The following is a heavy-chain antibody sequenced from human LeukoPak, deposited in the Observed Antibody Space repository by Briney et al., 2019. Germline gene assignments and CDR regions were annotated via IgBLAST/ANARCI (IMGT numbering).Heavy chain of an antibody. D-gene: IGHD3-22*01. CDR3: AKGRYYHDNSDAFEI. V-gene: IGHV3-23*01. CDR1: GFTFSSYA. J-gene: IGHJ3*02. Sequence: GGSLRLSCAAPGFTFSSYAISWVRQAPGKGLERVSAISGSGGSTYYADSVKGRFTISRDNSKNTLYLQMNSLRAEDTAVYQCAKGRYYHDNSDAFEIWGQGTMVTVSS. CDR2: ISGSGGST.